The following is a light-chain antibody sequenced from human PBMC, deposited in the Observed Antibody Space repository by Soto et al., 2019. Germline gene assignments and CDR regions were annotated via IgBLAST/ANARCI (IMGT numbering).Light chain of an antibody. CDR1: SSDVDDYRY. CDR2: DGT. Sequence: QSALAQPRSVSGSPGQLLTISCTGTSSDVDDYRYVSWYQQYPGKAPKLVIYDGTKRPSGVPDRFSGSNSGNTASLTISGLQAEDEADYYYCSYVTTPEIFGTGTKVTVL. J-gene: IGLJ1*01. CDR3: CSYVTTPEI. V-gene: IGLV2-11*01.